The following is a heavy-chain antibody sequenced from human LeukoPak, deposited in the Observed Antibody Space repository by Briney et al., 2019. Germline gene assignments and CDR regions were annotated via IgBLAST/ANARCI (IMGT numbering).Heavy chain of an antibody. CDR1: GYSFTSYG. CDR2: ISAYNGNT. Sequence: ASVKVSCKASGYSFTSYGISWVRQAHGQGLEWMGWISAYNGNTDYAQKLQGRVTMTTDTFTSTAYMELRSLRSDDTAVYYCARVARGEQLAGTFDYWGQGTLVTVSS. D-gene: IGHD6-6*01. J-gene: IGHJ4*02. V-gene: IGHV1-18*01. CDR3: ARVARGEQLAGTFDY.